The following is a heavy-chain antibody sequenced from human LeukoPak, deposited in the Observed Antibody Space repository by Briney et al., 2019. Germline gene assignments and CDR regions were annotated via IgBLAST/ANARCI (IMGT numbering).Heavy chain of an antibody. CDR3: VKMAEWFDP. D-gene: IGHD5-24*01. CDR1: GDSASSGSYF. J-gene: IGHJ5*02. V-gene: IGHV4-61*01. CDR2: ISYSGST. Sequence: SETLSLTCTVSGDSASSGSYFWSWIRQPPGKGLEWIGYISYSGSTSYNSSLKSRVTISVDTSKNQFSLKLSSMTAADTAVYFCVKMAEWFDPWGQGTLVTVSS.